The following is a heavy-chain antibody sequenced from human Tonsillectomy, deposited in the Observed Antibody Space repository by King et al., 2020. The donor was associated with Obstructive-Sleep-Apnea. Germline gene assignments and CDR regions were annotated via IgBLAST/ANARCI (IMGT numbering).Heavy chain of an antibody. CDR1: GFTFSSYA. Sequence: VQLVESGGGLVQPGGSRRLSCAASGFTFSSYAMSWVRQAPGKGREWVSAISGSGGSTYYADPAKGRFTISRDNSKNTLYLQMNSLRAEDTAVYYCASPLQGSYYFDCWGQGTLVTVSS. CDR2: ISGSGGST. CDR3: ASPLQGSYYFDC. V-gene: IGHV3-23*04. J-gene: IGHJ4*02.